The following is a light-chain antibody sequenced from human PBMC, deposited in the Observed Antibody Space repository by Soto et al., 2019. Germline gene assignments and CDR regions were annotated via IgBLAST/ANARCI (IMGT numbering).Light chain of an antibody. CDR3: QIWSAGIQV. CDR2: LKSDGSH. CDR1: SGHSSYA. J-gene: IGLJ3*02. V-gene: IGLV4-69*01. Sequence: QLVLTQSPSASASLGASVNLTCTLSSGHSSYAIAWHQQQPEKGPRYLMKLKSDGSHKKGDGIPDRFSGSSSGAERYLTISSLQSEDEADYYCQIWSAGIQVFGGGTKLTVL.